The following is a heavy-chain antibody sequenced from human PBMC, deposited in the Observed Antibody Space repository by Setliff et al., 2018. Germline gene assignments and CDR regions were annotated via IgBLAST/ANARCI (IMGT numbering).Heavy chain of an antibody. CDR1: GASINSSTFF. V-gene: IGHV4-39*01. J-gene: IGHJ6*03. D-gene: IGHD3-22*01. Sequence: PSETLSLTCIVSGASINSSTFFWGWIRQPPGKGLEWIGSIYYSGTTYYNPSVRSRVTISVDTSKNQFSLKLSSVTAADTAVYFCARRPYQHYDSSGYSVNYYVDVWGKGTTVTVSS. CDR2: IYYSGTT. CDR3: ARRPYQHYDSSGYSVNYYVDV.